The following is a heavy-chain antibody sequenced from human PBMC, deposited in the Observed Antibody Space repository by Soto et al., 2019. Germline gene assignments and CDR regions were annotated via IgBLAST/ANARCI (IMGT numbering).Heavy chain of an antibody. CDR2: IIPIFGTA. CDR3: ARERESLFDYGATHPLDY. J-gene: IGHJ4*02. Sequence: QVQLVQSGAEVKKPGSSVKVSCKASGGTFSSYAISWVRQAPGQGLEWMGEIIPIFGTANYAQKFQGRVTITADESTSTAYMELSSLRSEDTAVYYCARERESLFDYGATHPLDYWGQGTLVTVSS. CDR1: GGTFSSYA. D-gene: IGHD4-17*01. V-gene: IGHV1-69*01.